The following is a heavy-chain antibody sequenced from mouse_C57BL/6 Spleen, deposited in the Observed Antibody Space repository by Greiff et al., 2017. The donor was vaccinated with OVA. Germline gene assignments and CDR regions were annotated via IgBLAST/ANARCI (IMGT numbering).Heavy chain of an antibody. D-gene: IGHD2-9*01. CDR3: AKPTMVTTWDYFDY. CDR2: ISSGSSTI. Sequence: EVMLVESGGGLVKPGGSLKLSCAASGFTFSDYGMHWVRQAPEKGLEWVAYISSGSSTIYYADTVKGRFTISRDNAKNTLFLQMTSLRSKDTAMYYCAKPTMVTTWDYFDYWGQGTTLTVSS. V-gene: IGHV5-17*01. CDR1: GFTFSDYG. J-gene: IGHJ2*01.